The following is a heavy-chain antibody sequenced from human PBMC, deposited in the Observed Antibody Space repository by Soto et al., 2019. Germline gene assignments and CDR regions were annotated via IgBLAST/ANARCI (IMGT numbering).Heavy chain of an antibody. J-gene: IGHJ5*02. D-gene: IGHD6-25*01. CDR2: IYYSGST. Sequence: SETLSLTCTVSGGSISSYYWSWIRQPPGKGLGWSGYIYYSGSTNYNPSLKSRVTISVDTSKNQFSLKLSSVTAADTAVYYCARHAAGRNWFDPWGQGTLVTVSS. V-gene: IGHV4-59*08. CDR1: GGSISSYY. CDR3: ARHAAGRNWFDP.